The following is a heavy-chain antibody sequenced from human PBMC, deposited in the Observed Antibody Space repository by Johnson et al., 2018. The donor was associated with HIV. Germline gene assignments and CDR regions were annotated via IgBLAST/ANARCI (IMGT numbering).Heavy chain of an antibody. Sequence: VQLVESGGGLVQPGGSLRLSCTATVFNFSSNWMNWVHQAPGKGLEWVANIKGDGSEKYYVDSVRGRFTISRDNAKNSLYLQMNSRRADDTAVYYCARPIVRGAADIWGQGTMVIVSS. J-gene: IGHJ3*02. V-gene: IGHV3-7*02. D-gene: IGHD3-10*01. CDR1: VFNFSSNW. CDR2: IKGDGSEK. CDR3: ARPIVRGAADI.